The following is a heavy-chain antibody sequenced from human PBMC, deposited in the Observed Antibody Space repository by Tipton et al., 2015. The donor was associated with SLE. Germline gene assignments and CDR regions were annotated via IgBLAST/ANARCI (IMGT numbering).Heavy chain of an antibody. CDR1: GYTFTDYH. CDR2: INPKSGGT. J-gene: IGHJ4*02. D-gene: IGHD1/OR15-1a*01. V-gene: IGHV1-2*06. CDR3: ARLSSGGMNWYRVFDY. Sequence: QVQLVQSGAEVKKPGASVKVSCKASGYTFTDYHMHWVRQAPGQGLEWMGRINPKSGGTKFAQQFQGRVTMTRDTSITTAYMELNSLRSDDTAVYYCARLSSGGMNWYRVFDYWGQGALVTVSS.